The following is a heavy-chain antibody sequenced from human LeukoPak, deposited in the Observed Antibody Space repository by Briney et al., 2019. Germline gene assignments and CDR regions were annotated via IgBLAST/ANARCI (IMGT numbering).Heavy chain of an antibody. Sequence: SETLSLTCAVYGGSFSGYYWSWIRQPPGKGLEWIGEINHSGSTNYNPSLKSRVTISVDTSKNQFSLKLSSVTAADTAVYYCARGVFGGATSYWGQGTLVTVSS. CDR1: GGSFSGYY. D-gene: IGHD1-26*01. V-gene: IGHV4-34*01. CDR2: INHSGST. J-gene: IGHJ4*02. CDR3: ARGVFGGATSY.